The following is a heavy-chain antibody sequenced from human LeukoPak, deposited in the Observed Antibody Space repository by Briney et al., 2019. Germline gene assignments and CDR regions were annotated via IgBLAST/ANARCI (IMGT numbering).Heavy chain of an antibody. CDR1: GYTFSNYG. V-gene: IGHV1-18*01. CDR2: ITAYNGNR. D-gene: IGHD1-1*01. Sequence: ASVKVSCKTSGYTFSNYGISWVRQAPGQGLEWMGWITAYNGNRLYAQRFQGRITLTTDTSTSTSYMELRSLECDDTAIYYCARDNDKVVDHWGQGTLVTVSS. CDR3: ARDNDKVVDH. J-gene: IGHJ4*01.